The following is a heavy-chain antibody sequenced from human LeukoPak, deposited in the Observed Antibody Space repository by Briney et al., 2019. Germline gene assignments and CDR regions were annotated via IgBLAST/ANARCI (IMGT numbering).Heavy chain of an antibody. CDR2: ISYDGSNE. D-gene: IGHD1-26*01. J-gene: IGHJ4*02. CDR1: GFTFSGYG. V-gene: IGHV3-30*18. Sequence: GGSLRLSCAASGFTFSGYGMHWVRQAPGKGLERVAVISYDGSNEYYADSVKGRFTISRDNSKHTLYLQMNSLTAEDTALYYCAKDLESLRFWGYGGSYLGYFDYWGQGTLVTVSS. CDR3: AKDLESLRFWGYGGSYLGYFDY.